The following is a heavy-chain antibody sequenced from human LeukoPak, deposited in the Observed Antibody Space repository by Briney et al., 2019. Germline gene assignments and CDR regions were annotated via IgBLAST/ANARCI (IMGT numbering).Heavy chain of an antibody. J-gene: IGHJ6*03. CDR3: ATSGYSYGYYYYYYMDV. CDR1: GGTFSSYA. CDR2: IIPIFGTA. V-gene: IGHV1-69*05. Sequence: GASVKVSCKASGGTFSSYAISWVRQAPGQGLEWMGGIIPIFGTANYAQKFQGRVTITTDESTSTAYMELSSLRSEDTAVYYCATSGYSYGYYYYYYMDVWGKGTTVTVSS. D-gene: IGHD5-18*01.